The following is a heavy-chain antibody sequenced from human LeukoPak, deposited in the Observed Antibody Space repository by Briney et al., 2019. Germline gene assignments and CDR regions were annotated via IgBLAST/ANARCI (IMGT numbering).Heavy chain of an antibody. J-gene: IGHJ4*02. CDR3: ARDEKLISAESY. V-gene: IGHV1-69*04. CDR1: GGTFSSYA. CDR2: IIPILGIA. Sequence: SVKVSCKASGGTFSSYAISWVRQAPGQGLEWVGRIIPILGIANYAQKFQGRVTITADKSTSTGYMELSSLRSEDTAVYYCARDEKLISAESYWGQGTLVTVSS. D-gene: IGHD1-1*01.